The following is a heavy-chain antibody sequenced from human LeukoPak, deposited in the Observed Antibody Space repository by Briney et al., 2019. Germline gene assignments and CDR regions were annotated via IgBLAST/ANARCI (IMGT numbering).Heavy chain of an antibody. CDR3: VREARGYHYTYFDY. Sequence: TGGSLRLSCTASGFTLGSRDMHWVRQTTGEGLEWVAAIASGFQTFYAGSVKGRFTVSREDAKNSLYLQMNSLRAGDTAVYYCVREARGYHYTYFDYWGQGTLVTVSS. D-gene: IGHD5-18*01. CDR1: GFTLGSRD. CDR2: IASGFQT. V-gene: IGHV3-13*01. J-gene: IGHJ4*02.